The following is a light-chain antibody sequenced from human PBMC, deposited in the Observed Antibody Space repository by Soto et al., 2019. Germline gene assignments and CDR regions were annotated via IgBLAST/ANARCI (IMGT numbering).Light chain of an antibody. CDR2: AAS. CDR1: QSISSY. J-gene: IGKJ2*01. V-gene: IGKV1-39*01. Sequence: DIQMTQSPSSLSASVGDRVTITCRASQSISSYLNWYQQKPGNAPKLLIYAASNLQSGVPSRFSGSGSGTDFTLTISSLQPEDFATYYCQQSYSTQFTFGQGTKLEIK. CDR3: QQSYSTQFT.